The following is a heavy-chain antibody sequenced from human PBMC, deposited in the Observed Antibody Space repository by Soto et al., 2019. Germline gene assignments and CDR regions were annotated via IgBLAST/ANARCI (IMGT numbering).Heavy chain of an antibody. Sequence: GGSLRLAYAACGFTFSSYSMNWVRQAPGNGLEWVSSISSSSSYIYYADSVKGRFTISRDNAKNSLYLQMNSLRAEDTAVYYCARCYDSSGYRYYYYGMDVWGQGTTVTVSS. V-gene: IGHV3-21*01. CDR1: GFTFSSYS. D-gene: IGHD3-22*01. CDR2: ISSSSSYI. CDR3: ARCYDSSGYRYYYYGMDV. J-gene: IGHJ6*02.